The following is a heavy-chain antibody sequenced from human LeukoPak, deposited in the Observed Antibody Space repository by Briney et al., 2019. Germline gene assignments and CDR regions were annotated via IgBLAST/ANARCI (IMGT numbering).Heavy chain of an antibody. V-gene: IGHV3-21*01. Sequence: GGSLRLSCAASGFIFSTYSMNWVRQAPGKGLEWVSSISGSGTNTYHADSGKGRFTISRDNSKNTLYLQMNSLRAEDTAVYYCAREDSSFDAFDIWGQGTMVTVSS. D-gene: IGHD3/OR15-3a*01. CDR3: AREDSSFDAFDI. CDR2: ISGSGTNT. CDR1: GFIFSTYS. J-gene: IGHJ3*02.